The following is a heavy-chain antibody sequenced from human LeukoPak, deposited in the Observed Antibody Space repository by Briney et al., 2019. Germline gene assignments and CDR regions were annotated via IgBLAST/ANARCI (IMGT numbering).Heavy chain of an antibody. CDR1: GGTFSSYA. D-gene: IGHD2-21*02. CDR3: ARGRYCGGDCYSPFDY. Sequence: GASVKVSCKASGGTFSSYAISWVRQAPGQGLEWMGRIIPIFGTANYAQKFQGRVTITTDESTSTAYMELSSLRSGDTAVYYCARGRYCGGDCYSPFDYWGQGTLVTVSS. V-gene: IGHV1-69*05. J-gene: IGHJ4*02. CDR2: IIPIFGTA.